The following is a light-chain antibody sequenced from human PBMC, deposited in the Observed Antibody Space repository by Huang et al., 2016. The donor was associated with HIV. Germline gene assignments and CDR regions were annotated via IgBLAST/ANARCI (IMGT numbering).Light chain of an antibody. CDR2: GAS. V-gene: IGKV3-15*01. CDR3: QQYNNWPPYT. Sequence: EIVMTQSPATLSVSPGESVTLSCRASQSVSNNIAWYRQKPGQAPRLLIYGASTRATGIQARFSGSESGTEFTLTISSLQSEDFAVYYCQQYNNWPPYTFGQGTKLEIK. J-gene: IGKJ2*01. CDR1: QSVSNN.